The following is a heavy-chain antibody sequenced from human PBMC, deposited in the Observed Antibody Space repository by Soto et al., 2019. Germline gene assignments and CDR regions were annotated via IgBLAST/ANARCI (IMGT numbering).Heavy chain of an antibody. CDR2: IIPILGTA. D-gene: IGHD1-26*01. CDR1: GGTVSSYT. V-gene: IGHV1-69*08. Sequence: SVKVSCKASGGTVSSYTFSWVRQAPGQGLEWMGRIIPILGTANYAQKFQGRATITADKSTSTVYMELSSLRSENTVVYSCARPEAVGTNYGYYFDHWGQ. J-gene: IGHJ4*01. CDR3: ARPEAVGTNYGYYFDH.